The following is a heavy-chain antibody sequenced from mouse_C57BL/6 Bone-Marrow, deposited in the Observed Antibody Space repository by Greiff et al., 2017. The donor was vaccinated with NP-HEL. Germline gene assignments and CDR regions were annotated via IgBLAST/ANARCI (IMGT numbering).Heavy chain of an antibody. CDR3: ARGGQLRLPFAY. D-gene: IGHD3-2*02. CDR2: INPSNGGT. V-gene: IGHV1-53*01. J-gene: IGHJ3*01. Sequence: QVQLQQPGTELVKPGASVKLSCKASGYTFTSYWMHWVKQRPGQGLEWIGNINPSNGGTNYNEKFKSKATLTVDTSSSTAYMQLSSLTSEDSAVYYCARGGQLRLPFAYWGQGTLVTVSA. CDR1: GYTFTSYW.